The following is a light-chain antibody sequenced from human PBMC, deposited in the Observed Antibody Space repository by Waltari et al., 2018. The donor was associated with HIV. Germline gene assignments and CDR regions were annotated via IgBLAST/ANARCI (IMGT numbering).Light chain of an antibody. CDR3: QQYNTFST. V-gene: IGKV1-5*03. CDR1: QNINSW. Sequence: DIQMTQSPSTLSASVRDRGHITCRASQNINSWLAWYQQKPGKAPKLLIYKASSLESGVPSRFSGSRSGTEFTLTISSLQPDDFATYYCQQYNTFSTFGQGTKVEIK. CDR2: KAS. J-gene: IGKJ1*01.